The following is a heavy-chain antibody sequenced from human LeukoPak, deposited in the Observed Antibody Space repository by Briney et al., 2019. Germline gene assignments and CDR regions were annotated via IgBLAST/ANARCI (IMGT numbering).Heavy chain of an antibody. D-gene: IGHD4-17*01. Sequence: GGSLRLSCAASGFTFSSYSMNWVRQAPGKGLEWVSSISSSSSYIYYADSVKGRFTISRDNAKNSLYLQMNSLRAEDMAVYYCARDPTPGDPPHYWGQGTLVTVSS. CDR3: ARDPTPGDPPHY. J-gene: IGHJ4*02. CDR1: GFTFSSYS. V-gene: IGHV3-21*01. CDR2: ISSSSSYI.